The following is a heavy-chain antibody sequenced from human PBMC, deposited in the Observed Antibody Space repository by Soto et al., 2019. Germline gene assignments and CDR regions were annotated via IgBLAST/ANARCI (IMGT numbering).Heavy chain of an antibody. CDR3: ARAYDILTGYPPGMDV. CDR1: GGSISSSNW. J-gene: IGHJ6*02. D-gene: IGHD3-9*01. Sequence: SETLSLTCAVSGGSISSSNWWSWVRQPPGKGLEWIGEIYHSGSTNYNPSLKSRVTISVDKSKNQFSLKLSSVTAADMALYYCARAYDILTGYPPGMDVWGQGTTVTVSS. CDR2: IYHSGST. V-gene: IGHV4-4*02.